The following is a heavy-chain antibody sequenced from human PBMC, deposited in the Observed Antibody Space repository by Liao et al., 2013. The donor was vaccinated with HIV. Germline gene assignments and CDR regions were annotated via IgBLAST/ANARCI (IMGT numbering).Heavy chain of an antibody. D-gene: IGHD3-10*01. V-gene: IGHV4-34*02. CDR3: ARGGLVWFGEVVGYFDY. J-gene: IGHJ4*01. CDR2: INHSGNT. Sequence: QVQLQQWGAGLLKPSETLSLTCAVYGGSFSGYYWSWVRQPPGKGLEWIGEINHSGNTNYKSSLKSRVTMSVDTSKNQFSLKLNSVTAADTAVYYCARGGLVWFGEVVGYFDYWGQGTLVTVSS. CDR1: GGSFSGYY.